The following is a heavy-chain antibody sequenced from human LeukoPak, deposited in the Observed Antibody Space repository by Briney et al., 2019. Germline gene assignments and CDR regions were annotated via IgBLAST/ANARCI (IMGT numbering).Heavy chain of an antibody. D-gene: IGHD2-2*02. CDR3: AREECSSSSCYTFDH. CDR2: ISHDGSNI. Sequence: GGSLRLSCAASGFTFSIYAMHWVRQAPGKGLEWVAFISHDGSNIYYEDSVKGRLTISRDNSKNTLYLQMNSLRAEDMAVYYCAREECSSSSCYTFDHWGQGTLVTVSS. V-gene: IGHV3-30*01. J-gene: IGHJ4*02. CDR1: GFTFSIYA.